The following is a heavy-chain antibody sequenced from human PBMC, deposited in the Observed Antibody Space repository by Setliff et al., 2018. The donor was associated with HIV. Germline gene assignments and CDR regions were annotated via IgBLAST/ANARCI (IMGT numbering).Heavy chain of an antibody. CDR2: INHSGST. D-gene: IGHD3-3*01. CDR1: GGSFSGYY. V-gene: IGHV4-34*01. J-gene: IGHJ5*02. Sequence: SETLSLTCAVYGGSFSGYYWTWIRQPPGKGLEWIGQINHSGSTNYNPSLKSRVTMSVDRSKNQFSLRLNSVTAADTAIYYCARLPLRSGYYSMGWFDPWGQGTLVTVSS. CDR3: ARLPLRSGYYSMGWFDP.